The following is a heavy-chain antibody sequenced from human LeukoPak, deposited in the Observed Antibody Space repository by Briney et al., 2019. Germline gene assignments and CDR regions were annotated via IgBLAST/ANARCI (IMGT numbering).Heavy chain of an antibody. D-gene: IGHD6-6*01. J-gene: IGHJ4*02. CDR2: ISAYDGNT. V-gene: IGHV1-18*04. Sequence: ALVKVSCKASGYTVTSYYMHWVRQAPGQGLEWMGWISAYDGNTHSAQKFQGRVTMTTDTSTTTAYMELGGLRSDDTAVYYCARDTYSSSSFDYWGQGTLVTVSS. CDR1: GYTVTSYY. CDR3: ARDTYSSSSFDY.